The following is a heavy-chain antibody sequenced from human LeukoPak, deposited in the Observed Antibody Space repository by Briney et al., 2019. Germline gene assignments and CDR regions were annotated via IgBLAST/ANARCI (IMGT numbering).Heavy chain of an antibody. CDR3: AIFSGYDYVTSDAFDI. CDR2: INHSGST. J-gene: IGHJ3*02. CDR1: GGSFSGYY. D-gene: IGHD5-12*01. V-gene: IGHV4-34*01. Sequence: SETLSLTCAVYGGSFSGYYWSWIRQPPGKGLEWIGEINHSGSTNYNPSLKSRVTISVDTSKNQFSLKLSSVTAADTAVYYCAIFSGYDYVTSDAFDIWGQGTMVTVSS.